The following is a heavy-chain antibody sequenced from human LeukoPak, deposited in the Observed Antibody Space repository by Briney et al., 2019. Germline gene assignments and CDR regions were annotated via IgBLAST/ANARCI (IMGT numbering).Heavy chain of an antibody. CDR3: ARGITIFSGRIHSYYGMDV. D-gene: IGHD3-9*01. CDR2: IYYSGST. V-gene: IGHV4-39*01. Sequence: SETLSLTCTVSGGSISSRSYYWGRIRQPPGKGLEWIGSIYYSGSTYYNPSLKSRVTISVDTSKNQFSLKLSSVTAADTAVYYCARGITIFSGRIHSYYGMDVWGQGTTVTVSS. J-gene: IGHJ6*02. CDR1: GGSISSRSYY.